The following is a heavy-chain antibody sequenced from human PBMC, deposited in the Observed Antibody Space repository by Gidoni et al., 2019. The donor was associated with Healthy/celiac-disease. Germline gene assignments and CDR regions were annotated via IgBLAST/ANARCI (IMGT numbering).Heavy chain of an antibody. CDR1: GFTFSISA. V-gene: IGHV3-30-3*01. D-gene: IGHD3-10*01. CDR3: ARDASGSGSFASGYYYYMDV. CDR2: ISYDGSNK. J-gene: IGHJ6*03. Sequence: QVQLVESGGGVVQPGRSLIVSCAASGFTFSISAMHWVRQAPGKGLEWLTVISYDGSNKYYVDSVKGRFTISRDNSKNTLSLQMNSLRAEDTAVYYCARDASGSGSFASGYYYYMDVWGKGTTVTVSS.